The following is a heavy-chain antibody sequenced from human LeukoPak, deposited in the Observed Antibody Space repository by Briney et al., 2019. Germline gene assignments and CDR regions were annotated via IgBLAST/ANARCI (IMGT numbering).Heavy chain of an antibody. CDR2: IVAGTGNT. Sequence: SVKVSCKASGFTFTSSAVQWVRQARGQRLEWIGWIVAGTGNTNYAQKFQERVTITRDMSTSTAYMELSSLRSEDTAVYYCAADFHYDILTGYYTLVEDVWGQGTTVTVSS. CDR3: AADFHYDILTGYYTLVEDV. V-gene: IGHV1-58*01. CDR1: GFTFTSSA. J-gene: IGHJ6*02. D-gene: IGHD3-9*01.